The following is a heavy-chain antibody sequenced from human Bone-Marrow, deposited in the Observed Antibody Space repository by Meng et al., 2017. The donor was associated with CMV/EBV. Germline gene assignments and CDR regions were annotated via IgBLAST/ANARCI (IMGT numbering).Heavy chain of an antibody. Sequence: GEFLITSCTASGFTVRNNYISWVRQAGGKGVEWVSLIYSDGGTYYADSVKGRFTISRDKSKNKLYLQMNSLRVEDTAVYYCAGGMYYDFRSGYLSGVGSVKQIDYWGQGTLVTVSS. J-gene: IGHJ4*02. CDR2: IYSDGGT. D-gene: IGHD3-3*01. V-gene: IGHV3-53*01. CDR3: AGGMYYDFRSGYLSGVGSVKQIDY. CDR1: GFTVRNNY.